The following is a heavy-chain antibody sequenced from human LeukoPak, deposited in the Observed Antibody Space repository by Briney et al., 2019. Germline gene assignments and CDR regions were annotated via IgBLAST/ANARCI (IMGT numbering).Heavy chain of an antibody. J-gene: IGHJ4*02. D-gene: IGHD6-13*01. Sequence: SETLSLTCTVSGGSISSYYWSWIRQPPGKGLEWIGYIYYSGSTNYNPSLKSRVTISVDTSKNQFSLKLSSVTAADTAVYYCARRIAAAGTFLDYWGQGTLVTVSS. CDR1: GGSISSYY. V-gene: IGHV4-59*08. CDR3: ARRIAAAGTFLDY. CDR2: IYYSGST.